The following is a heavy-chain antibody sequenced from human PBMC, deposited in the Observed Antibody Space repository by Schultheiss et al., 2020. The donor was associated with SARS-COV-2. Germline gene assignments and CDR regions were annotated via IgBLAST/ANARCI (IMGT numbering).Heavy chain of an antibody. J-gene: IGHJ6*02. CDR1: GFSLSTSGVG. V-gene: IGHV2-70*12. CDR2: IDWDDDK. Sequence: SGPTLVKPTQTLTLTCTFSGFSLSTSGVGVGWIRQPPGKALEWLALIDWDDDKYYSTSLKTRLTISKDTSKNQVVLTMTNMDPVDTATYYCAHRPGLGLFYYGLDVWGQGTTVTVSS. D-gene: IGHD3-16*01. CDR3: AHRPGLGLFYYGLDV.